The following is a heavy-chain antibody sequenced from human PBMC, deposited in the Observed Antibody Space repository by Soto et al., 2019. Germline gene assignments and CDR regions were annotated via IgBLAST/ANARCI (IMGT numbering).Heavy chain of an antibody. CDR3: ASSQKGYNWNYFDH. V-gene: IGHV4-39*01. CDR2: VFYTGFT. CDR1: GGAISGSYYY. D-gene: IGHD1-20*01. Sequence: QLQLQESGPGLVKPSETLSLTCAVSGGAISGSYYYWGWLRQSPGRGPEWIGSVFYTGFTSYNPSLESRVSVSVDTSKNQFSLKVSAVTAADTAVYYCASSQKGYNWNYFDHWGQGALVTVAS. J-gene: IGHJ4*02.